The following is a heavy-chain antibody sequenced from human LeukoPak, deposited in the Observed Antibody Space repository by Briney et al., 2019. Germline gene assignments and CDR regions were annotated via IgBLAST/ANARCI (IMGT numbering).Heavy chain of an antibody. Sequence: GASVKVSCKASRYTFTSYYMHWVRQAPGQGLEWMGIINPSGGGTSYAQKFQGRVTMTRDMSTSTVYMELSSLRSEDTAVYYCAKAVDLATISVDIWGKGKMVTVSS. J-gene: IGHJ3*02. CDR2: INPSGGGT. CDR1: RYTFTSYY. CDR3: AKAVDLATISVDI. D-gene: IGHD5-24*01. V-gene: IGHV1-46*01.